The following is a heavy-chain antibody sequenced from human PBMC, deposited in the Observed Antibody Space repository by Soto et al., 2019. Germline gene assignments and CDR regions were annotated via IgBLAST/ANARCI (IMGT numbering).Heavy chain of an antibody. Sequence: GGSLRLSCAASGFTFSSYTMHWVRQAPGKGLEWVSSSSSNSNYMYYTDFVKGRFTISRDNAENSFFLQRNSLRAEDTAVYYCVREPVNHTSGLDVWGQGTTVTVSS. CDR3: VREPVNHTSGLDV. CDR2: SSSNSNYM. J-gene: IGHJ6*01. V-gene: IGHV3-21*01. CDR1: GFTFSSYT. D-gene: IGHD3-10*01.